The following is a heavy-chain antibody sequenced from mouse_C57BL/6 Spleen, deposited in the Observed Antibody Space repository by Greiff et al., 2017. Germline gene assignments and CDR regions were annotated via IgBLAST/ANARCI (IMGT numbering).Heavy chain of an antibody. CDR2: IYPRGGHT. CDR3: ARPLPSWFAY. Sequence: VKLMESGAELARPGASVKLSCKASGYTFTNYGINWVKQRTGQGLEWIGEIYPRGGHTYFNEKFKDKATLTADKSSSTAYMELRSLTSEDSAVYFCARPLPSWFAYWGQGTLVTVSA. J-gene: IGHJ3*01. CDR1: GYTFTNYG. V-gene: IGHV1-81*01.